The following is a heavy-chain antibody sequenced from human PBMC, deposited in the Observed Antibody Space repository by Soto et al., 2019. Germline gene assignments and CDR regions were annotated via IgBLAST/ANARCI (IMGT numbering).Heavy chain of an antibody. Sequence: EVQLLESGGGLVQPGGSLRLSCAASGFTFSNYAMSWVRQTPGKGLEWVSVISGRGDKAYFADSVKGRFTISRDDSRNTVYLKMNSLRVDDTAVYYCAKSVSSVAGNSAPIDYWGQGTLVTVSS. CDR3: AKSVSSVAGNSAPIDY. D-gene: IGHD6-19*01. CDR1: GFTFSNYA. V-gene: IGHV3-23*01. CDR2: ISGRGDKA. J-gene: IGHJ4*02.